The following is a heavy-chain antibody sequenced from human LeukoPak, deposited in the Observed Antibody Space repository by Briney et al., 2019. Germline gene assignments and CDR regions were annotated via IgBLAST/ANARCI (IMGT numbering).Heavy chain of an antibody. D-gene: IGHD6-13*01. J-gene: IGHJ1*01. CDR2: INPNSGGT. V-gene: IGHV1-2*02. CDR3: ARIGISARGTNFHH. CDR1: GYTFTGHY. Sequence: ASVKVSCKASGYTFTGHYMHWLRPPPGQGLDWMGWINPNSGGTNYAQKFHGRVTMNRNTSISTACMELSRLRSDDTALYYCARIGISARGTNFHHWGQGTLVTVSS.